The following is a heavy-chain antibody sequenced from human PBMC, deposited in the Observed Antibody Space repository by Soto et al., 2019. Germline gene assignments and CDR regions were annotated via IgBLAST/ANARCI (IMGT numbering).Heavy chain of an antibody. V-gene: IGHV4-30-4*01. D-gene: IGHD3-22*01. Sequence: TLSLTCTVSGGSISSGDYYWSWIRQPPGKGLEWIGYIYYSGSTYYNPSLKSRVTISVDTSKNQFSLKLSSVTAADTAVYYCARGSYYYDSSGYYIHDAFDIWGQGTMVTVSS. CDR1: GGSISSGDYY. CDR2: IYYSGST. J-gene: IGHJ3*02. CDR3: ARGSYYYDSSGYYIHDAFDI.